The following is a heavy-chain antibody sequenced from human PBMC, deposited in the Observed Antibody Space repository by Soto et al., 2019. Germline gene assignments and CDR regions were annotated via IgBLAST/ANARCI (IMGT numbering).Heavy chain of an antibody. V-gene: IGHV3-23*01. D-gene: IGHD3-10*01. CDR1: GFTFSRYA. CDR2: ISGSGGST. CDR3: AKNHLFGSGTKDY. Sequence: EVQLLDSGGGLVQPGGSLRLSCAASGFTFSRYAMSWVRQAPGKGLEWVSAISGSGGSTYYADSVKGRFTISRDNSKNTLYLQMNSVRAEDTAVYYCAKNHLFGSGTKDYWGPGTLVTVSS. J-gene: IGHJ4*02.